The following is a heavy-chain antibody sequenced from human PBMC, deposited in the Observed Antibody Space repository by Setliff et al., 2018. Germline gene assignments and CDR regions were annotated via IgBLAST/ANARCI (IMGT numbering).Heavy chain of an antibody. Sequence: SETLSLTCTVPGGSISSYYWGWIRQPPGKGLEWIGSIYYGGTTFYNPSLKSRVTISVDTSKNQFSLKLSSVTAADTAVYYCARESRYYYDNLGTLDYWGQGTLVTVSS. CDR2: IYYGGTT. J-gene: IGHJ4*02. D-gene: IGHD3-22*01. CDR1: GGSISSYY. V-gene: IGHV4-39*07. CDR3: ARESRYYYDNLGTLDY.